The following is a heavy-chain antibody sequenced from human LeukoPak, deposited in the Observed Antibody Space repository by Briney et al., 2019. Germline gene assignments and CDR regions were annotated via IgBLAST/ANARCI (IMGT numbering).Heavy chain of an antibody. CDR1: GYSFTSYW. CDR3: ARQTSGSTYYRLFDY. D-gene: IGHD1-26*01. V-gene: IGHV5-51*01. Sequence: GESLKISCKGSGYSFTSYWIGWVRQMPGKGLEWMGIIYPGDSDTRYSPSFQGQVTISADKSISTAYLQWSSLKASDTAIYYCARQTSGSTYYRLFDYWGQGTLVTVSS. J-gene: IGHJ4*02. CDR2: IYPGDSDT.